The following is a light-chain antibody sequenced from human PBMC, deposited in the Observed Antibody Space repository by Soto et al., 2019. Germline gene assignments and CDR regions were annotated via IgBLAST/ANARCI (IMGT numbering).Light chain of an antibody. J-gene: IGKJ1*01. Sequence: EILLTQSPGTLSLSPGERVTLSCGRSQSLSSTYLAWYQQKPGQAPRLLIYGASSRATGIPDRFSGSGSGTDFTLTISRLEPEDFAVYYCQQYAYSPQTFGQGTKVDIK. CDR2: GAS. V-gene: IGKV3-20*01. CDR1: QSLSSTY. CDR3: QQYAYSPQT.